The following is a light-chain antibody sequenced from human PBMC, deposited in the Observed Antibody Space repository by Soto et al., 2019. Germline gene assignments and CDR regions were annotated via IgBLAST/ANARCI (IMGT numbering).Light chain of an antibody. J-gene: IGKJ4*01. CDR1: QSLLYTSNNKNY. V-gene: IGKV4-1*01. CDR2: WSS. Sequence: DIVMTQSPDSLAVSLGERATINCKSSQSLLYTSNNKNYLSWYQQKPGQPPKLLIYWSSTRDSGVPDRFSGSGSGTAFTLTISSLQAEDVAVYYCQQYFDSPLTFGGGTKVEIK. CDR3: QQYFDSPLT.